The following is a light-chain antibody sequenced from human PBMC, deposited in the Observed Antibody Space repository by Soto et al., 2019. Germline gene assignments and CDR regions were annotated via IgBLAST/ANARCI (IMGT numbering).Light chain of an antibody. CDR2: EVS. Sequence: QSALTQPASVSGSPGQSITISCTGTSSDLGGYNYVSWYQHHPGKAPKLLIYEVSNRPSGISNRFSGSKSGNTASLTISGLPADDEADYYCSSYTSSNTLVFGTGTKLTVL. V-gene: IGLV2-14*01. CDR1: SSDLGGYNY. CDR3: SSYTSSNTLV. J-gene: IGLJ1*01.